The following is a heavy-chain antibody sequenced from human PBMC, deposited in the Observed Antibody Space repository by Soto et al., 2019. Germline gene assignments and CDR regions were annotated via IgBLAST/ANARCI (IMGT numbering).Heavy chain of an antibody. V-gene: IGHV3-48*03. CDR2: ISSCGSTA. CDR1: GFTFSRFE. Sequence: GGSLRLSCAASGFTFSRFELHWVRLAPGKGLEWISYISSCGSTAYYASSVEGRFTISRDNPNNSVYLQMDSLRSEDTALYYCARDYGYAAASEYYFDYRGQGTLVTVSS. J-gene: IGHJ4*02. CDR3: ARDYGYAAASEYYFDY. D-gene: IGHD5-18*01.